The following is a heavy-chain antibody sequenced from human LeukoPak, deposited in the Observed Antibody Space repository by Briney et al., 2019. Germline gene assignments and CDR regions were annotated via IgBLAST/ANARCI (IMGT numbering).Heavy chain of an antibody. CDR1: GGSISSGGYS. CDR3: AREVGS. Sequence: KPSETLSLTCAISGGSISSGGYSWSWIRQPPGKGLEWIGYIYHSGSTYYNPSLKSRVTISVDRSKNQFSLKLSSVTAADTAVYYCAREVGSWGQGTLVTVSS. V-gene: IGHV4-30-2*01. CDR2: IYHSGST. J-gene: IGHJ5*02. D-gene: IGHD2-15*01.